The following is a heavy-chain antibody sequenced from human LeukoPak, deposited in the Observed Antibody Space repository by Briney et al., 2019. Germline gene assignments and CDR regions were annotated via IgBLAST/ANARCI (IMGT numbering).Heavy chain of an antibody. CDR3: TRDEYGSYYGMDV. CDR1: GFTFSDYY. J-gene: IGHJ6*02. V-gene: IGHV3-49*03. CDR2: IRSKAYGGTT. D-gene: IGHD6-19*01. Sequence: GSLRLSCAASGFTFSDYYMSWIRQAPGKGLEWVGFIRSKAYGGTTEYAASVKGRFTISRDDSKSIAYLQMNSLKTEDTAVYYCTRDEYGSYYGMDVWGQGTTVTVSS.